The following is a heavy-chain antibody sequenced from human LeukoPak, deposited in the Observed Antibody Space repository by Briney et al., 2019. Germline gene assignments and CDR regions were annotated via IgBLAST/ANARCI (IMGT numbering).Heavy chain of an antibody. CDR1: GGSISSSSYY. D-gene: IGHD3-22*01. J-gene: IGHJ4*02. Sequence: SETLSLTCTVSGGSISSSSYYWGWIRKPPGKGLGWIGSIYYSGSTYYNPSLKSRVTISVDTSKNQFSLKLSSVTAADTAVYYCALSTYYYDSSGYYLYYFDYWGQGTLVTVSS. CDR3: ALSTYYYDSSGYYLYYFDY. CDR2: IYYSGST. V-gene: IGHV4-39*01.